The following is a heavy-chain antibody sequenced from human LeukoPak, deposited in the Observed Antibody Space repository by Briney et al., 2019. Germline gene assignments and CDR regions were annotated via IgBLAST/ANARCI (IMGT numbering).Heavy chain of an antibody. V-gene: IGHV3-33*01. J-gene: IGHJ4*02. D-gene: IGHD3-16*02. CDR1: GFTFSNFG. CDR2: IWYDGSKK. Sequence: PGRSLRLSCSASGFTFSNFGMHWVRQAPGKGLEWVADIWYDGSKKYYADSVKGRFTISKDNSKNTLYLQLNGLRAEDTAVYYCARNGGGSYHGDYWGQGTLVTVSS. CDR3: ARNGGGSYHGDY.